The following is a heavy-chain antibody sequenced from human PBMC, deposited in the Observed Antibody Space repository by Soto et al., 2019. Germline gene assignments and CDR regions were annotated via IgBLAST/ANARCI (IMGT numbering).Heavy chain of an antibody. CDR1: GYTFTSYG. V-gene: IGHV1-18*01. J-gene: IGHJ6*02. D-gene: IGHD6-13*01. CDR3: ARDGSPWYSSSWNAGSGMDV. CDR2: ISVYNGNT. Sequence: ASVKVSCKASGYTFTSYGISWVRQAPGQGLEWMGWISVYNGNTKYAQKLQGRVTTTTDTSTSTACMELRSLRSDDTAVYYCARDGSPWYSSSWNAGSGMDVWGQGTTVTVSS.